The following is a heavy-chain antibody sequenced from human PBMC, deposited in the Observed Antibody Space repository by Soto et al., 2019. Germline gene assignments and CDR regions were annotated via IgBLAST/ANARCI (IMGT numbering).Heavy chain of an antibody. V-gene: IGHV1-69*01. CDR2: IIPILGST. D-gene: IGHD2-8*01. CDR3: AKKNPHGDSNKAWLDP. CDR1: GGTFVSSA. J-gene: IGHJ5*02. Sequence: QVQLLQSGAELREPGSSVRVSCTPSGGTFVSSAFAWVRQAPGGKIEWMGGIIPILGSTKYAEKFLGRLTIRADDSSRTAYLELSSLTFDDTAVYFCAKKNPHGDSNKAWLDPWGQGTLVIVST.